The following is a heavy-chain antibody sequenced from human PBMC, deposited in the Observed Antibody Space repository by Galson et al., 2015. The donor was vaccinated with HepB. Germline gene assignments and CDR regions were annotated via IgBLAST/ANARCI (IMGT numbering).Heavy chain of an antibody. CDR2: IIPILGIA. Sequence: SVKVSCKASGGTFSSYTISWVRQAPGQGLEWMGRIIPILGIANYAQKFQGRVTITADKSTSTAYMELSSLRSEDTAVYYCARASSDRILTGYVDYWGQGTLVTVSS. J-gene: IGHJ4*02. CDR1: GGTFSSYT. V-gene: IGHV1-69*02. D-gene: IGHD3-9*01. CDR3: ARASSDRILTGYVDY.